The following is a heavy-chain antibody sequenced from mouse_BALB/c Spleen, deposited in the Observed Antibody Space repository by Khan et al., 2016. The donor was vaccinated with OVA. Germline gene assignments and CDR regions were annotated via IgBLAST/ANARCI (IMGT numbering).Heavy chain of an antibody. CDR2: ISPGSGDT. CDR1: GYTFTDYY. Sequence: QVQLQQPGAELARPGASVKLSCKASGYTFTDYYINWVKQRTGQGLEWIGEISPGSGDTYYNEKFKGKATLTADKSSTTAYMQLSSLTSEASAVYFCARRNYFGYTFGYGGQGTLVTVSA. V-gene: IGHV1-77*01. CDR3: ARRNYFGYTFGY. J-gene: IGHJ3*01. D-gene: IGHD1-2*01.